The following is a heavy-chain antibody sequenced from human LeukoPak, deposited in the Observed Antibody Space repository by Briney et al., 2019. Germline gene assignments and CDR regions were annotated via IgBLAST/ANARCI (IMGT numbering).Heavy chain of an antibody. D-gene: IGHD4-17*01. Sequence: SETLSLTCTVSGGSLSSYYWSWIRQPPGKGLEWIGYIYHSGSTYYNPSLKSRVTISVDTSKNQFSLKLSSVTAADTAVYYCASHQDYGAWFDPWGQGTLVTVSS. J-gene: IGHJ5*02. CDR1: GGSLSSYY. CDR3: ASHQDYGAWFDP. CDR2: IYHSGST. V-gene: IGHV4-59*08.